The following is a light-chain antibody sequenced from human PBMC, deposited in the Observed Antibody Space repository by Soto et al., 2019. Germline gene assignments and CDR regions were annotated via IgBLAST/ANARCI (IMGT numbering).Light chain of an antibody. V-gene: IGLV2-14*01. Sequence: QPALTQPASVSGSPGQSITISCTGTSSDVGGYNYVSWYQQHPGKAPKLMIYEVSNRPSGVSNRFSGSKSGNTASLTISGLQAEDEADYYCSSYTSTRSPYVFGTGTKVTVL. J-gene: IGLJ1*01. CDR1: SSDVGGYNY. CDR2: EVS. CDR3: SSYTSTRSPYV.